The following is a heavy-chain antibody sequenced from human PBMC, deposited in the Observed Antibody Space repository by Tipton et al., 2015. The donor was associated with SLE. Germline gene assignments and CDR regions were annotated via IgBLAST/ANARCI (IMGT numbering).Heavy chain of an antibody. CDR1: GGSFSGYY. V-gene: IGHV4-34*01. Sequence: LRLSCAVYGGSFSGYYWSWVRQPPGKGLEWIGEINHSGSTNYNPSLKSRVTISVDTSKNQFSLKLSSVTAADTAVYYCATGYYYGSGSHLGYWGQGTLVTVSS. CDR2: INHSGST. CDR3: ATGYYYGSGSHLGY. D-gene: IGHD3-10*01. J-gene: IGHJ4*02.